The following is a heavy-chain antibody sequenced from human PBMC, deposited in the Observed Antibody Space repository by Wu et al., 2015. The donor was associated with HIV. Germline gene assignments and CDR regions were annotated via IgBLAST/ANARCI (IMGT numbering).Heavy chain of an antibody. Sequence: QVQLVQSGTEMKKSGASMKVSCKTSGYTFTGYYIHWVRQAPGQGLEWMGWINPDSGDTKFAQTFKDRFTMTRDTSTTTVNLVLSSLRYNDTATYYCARDWQYQVTFGDYYMDRSGATGPRS. V-gene: IGHV1-2*02. CDR1: GYTFTGYY. CDR3: ARDWQYQVTFGDYYMDRS. CDR2: INPDSGDT. D-gene: IGHD3-3*01. J-gene: IGHJ6*03.